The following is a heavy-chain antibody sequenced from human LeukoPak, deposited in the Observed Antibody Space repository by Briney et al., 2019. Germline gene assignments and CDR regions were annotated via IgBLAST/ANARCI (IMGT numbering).Heavy chain of an antibody. Sequence: GGSLRLSCAASGFTFSNAWMSWVRQAPGKGLEWVGRIKSKTDGGTTDYAAPVKGRFTISRDDSKNTLYLQMNSLRAEDTAVYYCAKPAGGYYFDYWGQGTLVTVSS. CDR2: IKSKTDGGTT. D-gene: IGHD1-26*01. V-gene: IGHV3-15*01. CDR1: GFTFSNAW. CDR3: AKPAGGYYFDY. J-gene: IGHJ4*02.